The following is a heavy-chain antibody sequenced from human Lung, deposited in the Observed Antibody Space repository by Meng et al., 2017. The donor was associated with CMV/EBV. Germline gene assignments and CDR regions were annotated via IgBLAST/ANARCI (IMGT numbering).Heavy chain of an antibody. CDR2: ISSRGVAI. CDR3: ARIPAGGRATFFDY. D-gene: IGHD6-13*01. Sequence: GESXKISCAASGFTFSRYEMNWVRQAPGKGLEWVSYISSRGVAIFYVDSVKGRFTISRDDAGSLLYLQINSLRAEDTAVYYCARIPAGGRATFFDYWGQGTLVTVSS. V-gene: IGHV3-48*03. J-gene: IGHJ4*02. CDR1: GFTFSRYE.